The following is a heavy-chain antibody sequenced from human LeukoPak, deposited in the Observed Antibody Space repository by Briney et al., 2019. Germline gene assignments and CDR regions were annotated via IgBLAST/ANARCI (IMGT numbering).Heavy chain of an antibody. Sequence: SETLSLTCAVYGGSFSGYYWSWIRQPPGKGLEWIGEINHSGSTNYNPSLKSRVTISVDTSKNQFSLKLSSVTAADTAVYYCASRSVAGDYWGQGILVTVSS. CDR2: INHSGST. D-gene: IGHD6-19*01. CDR1: GGSFSGYY. V-gene: IGHV4-34*01. J-gene: IGHJ4*02. CDR3: ASRSVAGDY.